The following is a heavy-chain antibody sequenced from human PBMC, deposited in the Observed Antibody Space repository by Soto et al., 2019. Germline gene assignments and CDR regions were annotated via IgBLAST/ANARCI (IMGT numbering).Heavy chain of an antibody. CDR3: AHMAIYRGVIRPFDY. CDR2: IYWDDDK. J-gene: IGHJ4*02. V-gene: IGHV2-5*02. D-gene: IGHD3-10*01. Sequence: QITLKESGPTLVKPTQTLTLTCTFSGFSLSTSGVGVGWIRQPPGKALEWLALIYWDDDKRYSPSLKSRLTITKDTSKNQVVLTMTNLDPVDTAKYYCAHMAIYRGVIRPFDYWGQGTLVTVSS. CDR1: GFSLSTSGVG.